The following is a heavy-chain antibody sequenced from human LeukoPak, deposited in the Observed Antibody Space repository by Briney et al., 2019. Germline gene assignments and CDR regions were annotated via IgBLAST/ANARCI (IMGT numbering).Heavy chain of an antibody. V-gene: IGHV4-4*07. CDR1: GGSMSSYY. CDR2: IYTSGST. CDR3: ARAGFSSGSGIDY. Sequence: SETLSLTCSVSGGSMSSYYWSWIRQPAGKGLEWIGRIYTSGSTNYNPSLKSRVTISVDTSKNQFSLKLSSVTAADTAVYYCARAGFSSGSGIDYWGQGTLVTVSS. J-gene: IGHJ4*02. D-gene: IGHD3-22*01.